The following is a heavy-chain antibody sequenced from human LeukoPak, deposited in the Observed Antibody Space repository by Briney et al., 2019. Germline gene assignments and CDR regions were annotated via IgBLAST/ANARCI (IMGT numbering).Heavy chain of an antibody. CDR3: ARGALSCSGGSCYSKQNRRTDY. D-gene: IGHD2-15*01. CDR1: GYTFTSYD. J-gene: IGHJ4*02. Sequence: ASVNVSCKASGYTFTSYDINWVRQATGQGLEWMGGMNPNSGNTGYAQKFQGRVTMTRNTSISTAYMELSSLRSEDTAVYYCARGALSCSGGSCYSKQNRRTDYWGQGTLVTVSS. V-gene: IGHV1-8*01. CDR2: MNPNSGNT.